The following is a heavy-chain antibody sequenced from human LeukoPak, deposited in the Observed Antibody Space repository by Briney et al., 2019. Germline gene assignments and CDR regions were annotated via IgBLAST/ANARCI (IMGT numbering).Heavy chain of an antibody. V-gene: IGHV3-7*01. J-gene: IGHJ5*02. CDR2: MNQDGGEK. CDR3: ATSSYSSSSS. Sequence: GGSLRLSCVGSGFTFSNHWMIWVRQAPGKGLEWVANMNQDGGEKYYVGSVEGRFTISRDNAKDSLFLQMNSLRAEDTAVYYCATSSYSSSSSWGQGALVTVSS. CDR1: GFTFSNHW. D-gene: IGHD6-6*01.